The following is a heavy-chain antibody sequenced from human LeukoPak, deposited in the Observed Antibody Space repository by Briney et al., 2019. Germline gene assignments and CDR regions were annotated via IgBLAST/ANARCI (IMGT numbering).Heavy chain of an antibody. CDR2: IYPGDSDT. D-gene: IGHD1-1*01. CDR3: ARLSTTGTTLFDY. V-gene: IGHV5-51*01. Sequence: GESLKISCKGSGYSFTSYWIGWVRQMPGKGLEGIGIIYPGDSDTRYSPYFQGQVTISADKSISTAYLQWSSLKASDTAMYYCARLSTTGTTLFDYWGQGTLVTVSS. J-gene: IGHJ4*02. CDR1: GYSFTSYW.